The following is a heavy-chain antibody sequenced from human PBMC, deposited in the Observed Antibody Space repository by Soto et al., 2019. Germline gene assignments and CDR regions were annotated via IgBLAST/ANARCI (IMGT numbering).Heavy chain of an antibody. CDR2: IIPIFGTA. J-gene: IGHJ6*02. CDR1: GGTFSSYA. D-gene: IGHD3-22*01. CDR3: ASGTDYYDSSGPRGDYYYYGMDV. V-gene: IGHV1-69*13. Sequence: SVKLSCKASGGTFSSYAISWVRQAPGQGLEWMGGIIPIFGTANYAQKFQGRVTITADESTSTAYMELSSLRSEDTAVYYCASGTDYYDSSGPRGDYYYYGMDVWGQGTTVTVSS.